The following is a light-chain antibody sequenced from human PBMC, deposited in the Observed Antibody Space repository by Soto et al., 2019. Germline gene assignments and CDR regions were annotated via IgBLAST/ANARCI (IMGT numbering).Light chain of an antibody. J-gene: IGLJ1*01. CDR1: NSDVGGYNY. Sequence: QSVLTQPRSVSGSPGHSVTISCTGTNSDVGGYNYVSWYQQHPGKAPKLMIYDVSKRPSGVPDRFSGSKSGNTASLTISGLQAEDDADYYCCSYAGSYVFGTGTKVTVL. CDR2: DVS. V-gene: IGLV2-11*01. CDR3: CSYAGSYV.